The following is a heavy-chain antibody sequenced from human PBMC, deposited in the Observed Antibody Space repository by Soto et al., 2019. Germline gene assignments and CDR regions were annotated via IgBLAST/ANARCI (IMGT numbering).Heavy chain of an antibody. CDR3: ARRAAYSSSYFFDY. D-gene: IGHD6-6*01. CDR1: GFSLRTSGMC. J-gene: IGHJ4*02. Sequence: SGPTLVNPTQTLTLTCTFSGFSLRTSGMCVSWIRQPPGKALEWLALVDWDGDKYYNTSLKTRLTISRDTSKNQVVLTMTNMDPVDTATYYCARRAAYSSSYFFDYWGQGSLVTVAS. V-gene: IGHV2-70*12. CDR2: VDWDGDK.